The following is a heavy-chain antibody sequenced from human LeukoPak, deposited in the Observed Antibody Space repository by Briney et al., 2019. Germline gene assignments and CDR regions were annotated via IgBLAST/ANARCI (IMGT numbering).Heavy chain of an antibody. CDR1: GFTFSNYY. Sequence: GGSLRLSCAASGFTFSNYYMNWVRQAPGKGLEWVSSISSGSSYIYYADSLKGRFTISRDNAKNSLYLQMNSLRTEDTAVYYCATGVRGYNSALDYWGQGTLVTVST. CDR2: ISSGSSYI. V-gene: IGHV3-21*01. J-gene: IGHJ4*02. D-gene: IGHD6-19*01. CDR3: ATGVRGYNSALDY.